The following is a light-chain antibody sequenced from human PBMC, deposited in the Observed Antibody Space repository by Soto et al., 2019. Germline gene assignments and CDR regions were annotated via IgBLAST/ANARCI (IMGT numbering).Light chain of an antibody. CDR3: QQYNNWPPWT. CDR1: QSVSSY. J-gene: IGKJ1*01. V-gene: IGKV3-15*01. Sequence: EKVMTQSPATLSMSPGERATLSCRASQSVSSYLAWYQQNPGQAPRLLIYGASTRATGIPARFSGSGSGTEFTLTISSLQSEDFAVYYCQQYNNWPPWTFGQGTKVEIK. CDR2: GAS.